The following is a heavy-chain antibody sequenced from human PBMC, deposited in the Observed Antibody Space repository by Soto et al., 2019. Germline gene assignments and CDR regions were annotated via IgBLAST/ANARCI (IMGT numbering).Heavy chain of an antibody. CDR2: IVVGSGNT. V-gene: IGHV1-58*01. Sequence: ASVKVSCKASGFTFTSSAAQWVRQARGQRLEWIGWIVVGSGNTNYAQKFQERVTITRDMSTSTAYMELSSLRSEDTAVYYCAADPKGMDVWGQGTTVTVSS. CDR1: GFTFTSSA. CDR3: AADPKGMDV. J-gene: IGHJ6*02.